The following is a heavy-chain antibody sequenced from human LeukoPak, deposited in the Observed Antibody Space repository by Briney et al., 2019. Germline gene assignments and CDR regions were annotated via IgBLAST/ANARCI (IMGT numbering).Heavy chain of an antibody. V-gene: IGHV3-15*01. CDR2: MKSKTEGGTT. CDR1: GFTFSNAR. Sequence: GGSLRLSCAASGFTFSNARMSWVRQAPGKGLEWVGRMKSKTEGGTTDYAAPVKGRFTISRDDSKNTLYLQMNSLKTEDTAVYYCTKYYYDSSAYYLGDYWGQGTLVTVSS. D-gene: IGHD3-22*01. CDR3: TKYYYDSSAYYLGDY. J-gene: IGHJ4*02.